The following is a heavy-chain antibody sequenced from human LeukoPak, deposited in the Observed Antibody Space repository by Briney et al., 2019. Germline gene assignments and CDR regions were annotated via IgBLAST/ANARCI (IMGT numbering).Heavy chain of an antibody. D-gene: IGHD5-18*01. CDR3: ARETAMVPPRFDY. V-gene: IGHV1-2*02. CDR2: INPNSGGT. Sequence: GASVKVSCKASVYTFTVYYMHWVRQAPGQGLEWMGWINPNSGGTNYAQKFQGRVTMTRDTSISTAYMELSRLRSDDTAVYYCARETAMVPPRFDYWGQGTLVTVSS. J-gene: IGHJ4*02. CDR1: VYTFTVYY.